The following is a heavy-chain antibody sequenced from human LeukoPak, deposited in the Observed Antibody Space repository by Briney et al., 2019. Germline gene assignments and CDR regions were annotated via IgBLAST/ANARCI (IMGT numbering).Heavy chain of an antibody. D-gene: IGHD3-3*01. CDR1: GFTFSSYW. CDR3: AREGLFTIPYYMDV. Sequence: GGSLRLSCAASGFTFSSYWMSWVRQAPGKGLEWVANIKQDGSEKYYVDSVKGRFTISRDNAKNSLYLQMNSLRAEDTAVYYCAREGLFTIPYYMDVWGKGTTVTVSS. CDR2: IKQDGSEK. V-gene: IGHV3-7*01. J-gene: IGHJ6*03.